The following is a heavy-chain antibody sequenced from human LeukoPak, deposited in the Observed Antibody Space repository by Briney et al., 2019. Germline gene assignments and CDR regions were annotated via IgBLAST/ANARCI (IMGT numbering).Heavy chain of an antibody. Sequence: GGSLRLSCAASGFTFSNYAMSWVRQAPGKGLEWVSTIGDSGGSTYYADSVRGRFTISRDNFKNTLYLQMNSLIAEDTAVYYCAKSRSGEGHWGQGALVTVSS. CDR2: IGDSGGST. V-gene: IGHV3-23*01. CDR1: GFTFSNYA. J-gene: IGHJ4*02. D-gene: IGHD5-12*01. CDR3: AKSRSGEGH.